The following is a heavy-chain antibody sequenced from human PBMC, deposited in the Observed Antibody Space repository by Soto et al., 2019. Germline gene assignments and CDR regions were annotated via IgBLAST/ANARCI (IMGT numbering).Heavy chain of an antibody. D-gene: IGHD1-1*01. V-gene: IGHV3-23*01. CDR3: AKDLHWYGMDV. CDR2: ISSNGGRT. CDR1: GFTFGNYF. J-gene: IGHJ6*02. Sequence: EVQLLESGGGLVQPGESLRLSCAASGFTFGNYFMNWVRQAPGKGLEWVSDISSNGGRTHYADSVRGRFTISRDNSRNPLYVQMSSLRAEDTALYYCAKDLHWYGMDVWGQGTTVTVSS.